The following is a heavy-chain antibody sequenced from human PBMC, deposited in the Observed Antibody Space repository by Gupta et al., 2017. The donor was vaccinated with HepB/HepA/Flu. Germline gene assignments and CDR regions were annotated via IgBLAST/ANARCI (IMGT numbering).Heavy chain of an antibody. CDR2: ISGSGGST. Sequence: EVQLLESGGGLVQPGGSLRLSCAATGFPFSSYAMSWVRQAPGKGLEWVSAISGSGGSTYYADSVKGRFTITRDNSKNTLYLQMNSLRAEDTAVYYCAKDSRERAVAGTGWGQGTLVTVSS. CDR3: AKDSRERAVAGTG. D-gene: IGHD6-19*01. CDR1: GFPFSSYA. V-gene: IGHV3-23*01. J-gene: IGHJ4*02.